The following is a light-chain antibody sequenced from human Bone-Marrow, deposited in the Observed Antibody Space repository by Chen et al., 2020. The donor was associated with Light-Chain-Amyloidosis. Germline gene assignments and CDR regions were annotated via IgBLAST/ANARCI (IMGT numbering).Light chain of an antibody. J-gene: IGLJ1*01. CDR2: DVS. CDR1: SSDVGGYNY. Sequence: QSALTQPRSVAGSPGQSVTISCTGTSSDVGGYNYVSWYQQHPGKAPKLMIYDVSKRPSGVPDRFSVSKSGNTASLTISVLQAEDEADYYCCSYAGSYTFSYVFGTGTKVTVL. CDR3: CSYAGSYTFSYV. V-gene: IGLV2-11*01.